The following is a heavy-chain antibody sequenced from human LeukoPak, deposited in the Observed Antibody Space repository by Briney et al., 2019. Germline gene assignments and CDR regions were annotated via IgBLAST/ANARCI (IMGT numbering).Heavy chain of an antibody. D-gene: IGHD5-24*01. Sequence: GGSLRLSCAASGFTFKSYGMHWVRQAPGKGLEWVAAISYDGSDKYYVDSVKGRFTISRDNSKNTLYLQMDSLKSEDTAVYYCATGYSVEMATMPDWGQGTLVTVPS. V-gene: IGHV3-30*03. CDR2: ISYDGSDK. J-gene: IGHJ4*02. CDR1: GFTFKSYG. CDR3: ATGYSVEMATMPD.